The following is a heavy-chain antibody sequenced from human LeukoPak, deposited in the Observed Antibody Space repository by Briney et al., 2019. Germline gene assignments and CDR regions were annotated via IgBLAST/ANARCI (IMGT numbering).Heavy chain of an antibody. V-gene: IGHV3-21*01. D-gene: IGHD3-3*01. CDR3: ARVAFGLYVMDV. CDR1: GFTFSTYS. CDR2: ISSDSNYI. Sequence: GGSLRLSCAASGFTFSTYSMNWVRQAPGKGLEWVSSISSDSNYIFYADSLKGRFIMSRDNAKSSLYLQMISLRAEDTAVYYCARVAFGLYVMDVWGQGTTVTVSS. J-gene: IGHJ6*02.